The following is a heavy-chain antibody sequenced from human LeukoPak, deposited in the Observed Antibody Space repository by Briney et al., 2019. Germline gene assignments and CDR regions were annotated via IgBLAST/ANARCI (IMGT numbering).Heavy chain of an antibody. Sequence: PARSLTLSCAAYGFSFSSYYMHWIRQPPGKGLEWVAVIKHGGSNNYYPDSAKGRIITFSTNSNNTLFLQMNSLRADDTAVYYFARVIIRRQWLEPPGYWGQGTLVTVSS. V-gene: IGHV3-30*04. CDR1: GFSFSSYY. J-gene: IGHJ4*02. CDR2: IKHGGSNN. CDR3: ARVIIRRQWLEPPGY. D-gene: IGHD6-19*01.